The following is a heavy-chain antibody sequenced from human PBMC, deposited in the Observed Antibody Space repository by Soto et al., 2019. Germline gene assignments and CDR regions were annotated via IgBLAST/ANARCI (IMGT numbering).Heavy chain of an antibody. D-gene: IGHD2-21*02. Sequence: GESLKISCKGSGYKFSTYWIDWVRQMPGKGLEWMGIIYPGDSDTRYSPSFQGQVTISADKSSSTAYLQWHSLKASDSAMYFCARRDSLSVIDYWGQGTQVTVSS. J-gene: IGHJ4*02. CDR3: ARRDSLSVIDY. CDR1: GYKFSTYW. CDR2: IYPGDSDT. V-gene: IGHV5-51*01.